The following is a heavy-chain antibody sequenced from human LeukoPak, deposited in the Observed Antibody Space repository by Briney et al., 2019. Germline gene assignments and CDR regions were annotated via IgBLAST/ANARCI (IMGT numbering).Heavy chain of an antibody. CDR3: ARESAELGRSFDY. V-gene: IGHV4-4*07. J-gene: IGHJ4*02. CDR2: ISITGNI. CDR1: GGSISNYD. D-gene: IGHD6-6*01. Sequence: SETLSLTCTVSGGSISNYDWNWIRQPAGKGLEWIGRISITGNINYNPSLKGRVTMSVDTSKNQFSLNLTSVTAADTAVYYCARESAELGRSFDYWGQGALVTVSS.